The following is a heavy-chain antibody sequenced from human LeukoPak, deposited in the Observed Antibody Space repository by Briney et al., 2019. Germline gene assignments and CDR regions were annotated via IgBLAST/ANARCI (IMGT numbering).Heavy chain of an antibody. CDR3: AREDYSNSLKNVGDS. CDR1: GYTFTSYD. CDR2: INPSSGHT. J-gene: IGHJ4*02. Sequence: ASVKVSCKASGYTFTSYDINWVRQATGQGLEWMGGINPSSGHTVSGQKFQGRVTMTRDTSVYTVYMELSSLTSDDTAVYYCAREDYSNSLKNVGDSWGQGTLVSVSS. D-gene: IGHD4-11*01. V-gene: IGHV1-8*02.